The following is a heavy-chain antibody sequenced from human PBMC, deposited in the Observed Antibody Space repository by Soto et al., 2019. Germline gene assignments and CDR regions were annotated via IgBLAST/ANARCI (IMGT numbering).Heavy chain of an antibody. J-gene: IGHJ6*02. V-gene: IGHV3-73*01. Sequence: GGSLRLSCAASGFTFSGSAMHWVRQASGKGLEWVGRIRSKANSYATAYAASVKGRFTISRDDSKNTAYLQMNSLKTEDTAVYYCTRHSEHYVWGSYRRYYYYGMDVWGQGTTVTVS. D-gene: IGHD3-16*02. CDR2: IRSKANSYAT. CDR1: GFTFSGSA. CDR3: TRHSEHYVWGSYRRYYYYGMDV.